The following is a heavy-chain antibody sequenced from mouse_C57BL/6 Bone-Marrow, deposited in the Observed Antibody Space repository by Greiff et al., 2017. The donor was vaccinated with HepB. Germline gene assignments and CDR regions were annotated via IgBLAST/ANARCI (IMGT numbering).Heavy chain of an antibody. CDR2: IDPENGDT. CDR3: TTDYYGNSLYAMDY. CDR1: GFNIKDDY. V-gene: IGHV14-4*01. Sequence: VQLQQSGAELVRPGASVKLSCTASGFNIKDDYMHWVKQSPEQGLEWIGWIDPENGDTEYASKFQGKATITADTSSNTAYLQLSSLTSEDTAVYYCTTDYYGNSLYAMDYWGQGTSVTVSS. D-gene: IGHD2-1*01. J-gene: IGHJ4*01.